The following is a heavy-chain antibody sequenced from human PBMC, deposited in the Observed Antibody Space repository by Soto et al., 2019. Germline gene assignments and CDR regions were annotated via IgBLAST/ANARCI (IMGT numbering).Heavy chain of an antibody. Sequence: SVKVSCKASGYTFTSYDINWVRQATGQGLEWMGGIIPIFGTANYAQKFQGRVTITADESTSTAYMELSSLRSEDTAVYYCASRGGNSGGYYGMDVWGQGTTVTVSS. CDR3: ASRGGNSGGYYGMDV. V-gene: IGHV1-69*13. CDR1: GYTFTSYD. J-gene: IGHJ6*02. CDR2: IIPIFGTA. D-gene: IGHD2-21*02.